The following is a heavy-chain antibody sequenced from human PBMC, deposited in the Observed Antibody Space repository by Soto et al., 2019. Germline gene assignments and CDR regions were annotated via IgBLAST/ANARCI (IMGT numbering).Heavy chain of an antibody. CDR3: ARDAPPFDY. V-gene: IGHV4-4*07. Sequence: QVQLQESGPGVVKTSETLSLICNVSGGSISTYYWSWVRQPAGKGLEWIGRIYSRGSTVYNPSLQSRVAMSIATSKNQFSLQLESVTAADTAIYYCARDAPPFDYWGRGTLGTVSS. CDR1: GGSISTYY. CDR2: IYSRGST. J-gene: IGHJ4*02.